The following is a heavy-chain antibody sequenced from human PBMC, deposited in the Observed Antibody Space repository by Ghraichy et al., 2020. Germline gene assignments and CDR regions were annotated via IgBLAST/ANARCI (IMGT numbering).Heavy chain of an antibody. D-gene: IGHD3-3*01. CDR2: IKTKTSNYAT. V-gene: IGHV3-73*01. J-gene: IGHJ5*02. Sequence: GGSLRLSCVASGFTLSGSALHWVRQASGRGLEWVGRIKTKTSNYATAYGEPVKGRLTISRDDSKNTAYLQMSSLQSEDTAVYYCTRSGDYDCHIDCSNWFDPWGQGTLVTVSS. CDR1: GFTLSGSA. CDR3: TRSGDYDCHIDCSNWFDP.